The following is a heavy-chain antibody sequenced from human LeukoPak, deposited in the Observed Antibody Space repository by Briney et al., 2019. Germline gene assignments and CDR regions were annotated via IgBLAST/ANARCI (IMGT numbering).Heavy chain of an antibody. J-gene: IGHJ3*02. CDR2: ISSDGSFI. CDR3: AKGSGDAFDI. V-gene: IGHV3-21*04. CDR1: GFTFSSYT. Sequence: GGSLRLSCAASGFTFSSYTINWVRQAPGRGLEWVSSISSDGSFIFYGDSVRGRFTISRDNAKNSLHLQMNSLRAEDTALYYCAKGSGDAFDIWGQGTMVTVSS.